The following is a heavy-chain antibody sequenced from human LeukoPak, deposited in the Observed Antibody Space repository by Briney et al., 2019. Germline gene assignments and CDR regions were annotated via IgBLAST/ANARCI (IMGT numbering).Heavy chain of an antibody. Sequence: GASVTVSCKASGYTFSNYYIHWVRQAPGQGLEWMGKINPSGGRTVYAQKFQGRVTVTGDTSTSTVYMDLSSLRSEDAAVYYCVRELAGGYFDYWGQGTLVTVSS. V-gene: IGHV1-46*01. CDR2: INPSGGRT. CDR3: VRELAGGYFDY. CDR1: GYTFSNYY. D-gene: IGHD4-23*01. J-gene: IGHJ4*02.